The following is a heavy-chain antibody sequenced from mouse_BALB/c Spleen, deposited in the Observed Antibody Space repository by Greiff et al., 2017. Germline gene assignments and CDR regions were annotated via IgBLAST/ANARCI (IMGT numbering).Heavy chain of an antibody. J-gene: IGHJ2*01. CDR1: GFTFSSYG. Sequence: EVQGVESGGDLVKPGGSLKLSCAASGFTFSSYGMSWVRQTPDKRLEWVATISSGGSYTYYPDSVKGRFTISRDNAKNTLYLQMSSLKSEDTAMYYCARHGGSDYVYYFDYWGQGTTLTVSS. D-gene: IGHD2-4*01. V-gene: IGHV5-6*01. CDR3: ARHGGSDYVYYFDY. CDR2: ISSGGSYT.